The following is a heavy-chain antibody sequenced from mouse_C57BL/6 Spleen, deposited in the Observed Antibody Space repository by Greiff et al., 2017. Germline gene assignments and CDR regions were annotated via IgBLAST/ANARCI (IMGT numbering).Heavy chain of an antibody. V-gene: IGHV1-20*01. CDR2: IIPYNGDT. CDR3: ASVLYYGCCYEAWFAY. Sequence: EVQLQQSGPELVKPGDSVKISCKASGYSFTGYFMNWVMQSHGKSLEWIGRIIPYNGDTYYNQKFKGKATLTVYKSASTANMELRSLTSEDSAVSFCASVLYYGCCYEAWFAYWGQGTLVTVSA. J-gene: IGHJ3*01. D-gene: IGHD1-1*01. CDR1: GYSFTGYF.